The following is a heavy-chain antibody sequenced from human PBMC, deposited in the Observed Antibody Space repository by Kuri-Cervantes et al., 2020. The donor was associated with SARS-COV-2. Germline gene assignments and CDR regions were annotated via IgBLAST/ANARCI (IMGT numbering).Heavy chain of an antibody. D-gene: IGHD4-11*01. CDR1: GFTFSSYA. CDR3: AKPATVTTRYWFDP. CDR2: IKQDGSEK. J-gene: IGHJ5*02. Sequence: GESLKISCSAPGFTFSSYAMSWVRQAPGKGLEWVANIKQDGSEKYYVDSVKGRFTISRDNAKNSLYLQMNSLRAEDTAVYYCAKPATVTTRYWFDPWGQGTLVTVSS. V-gene: IGHV3-7*03.